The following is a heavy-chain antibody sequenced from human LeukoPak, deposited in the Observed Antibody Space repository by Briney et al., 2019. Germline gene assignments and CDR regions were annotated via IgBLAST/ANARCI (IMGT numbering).Heavy chain of an antibody. D-gene: IGHD2-2*01. J-gene: IGHJ4*02. CDR2: ISSSSSYI. CDR1: GFTFSSYS. CDR3: ARVALKYCSSTSCYAGDY. Sequence: GGSLRLSCAASGFTFSSYSMNWVRQARGKGLEWVSSISSSSSYIYYADSVKGRFTISRDNAKNSLYLQMNSLRAEDTAVYYCARVALKYCSSTSCYAGDYWGQGTLVTVSS. V-gene: IGHV3-21*01.